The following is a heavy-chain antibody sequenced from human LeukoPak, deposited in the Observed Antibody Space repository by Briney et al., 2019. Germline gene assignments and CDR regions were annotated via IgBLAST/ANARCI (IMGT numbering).Heavy chain of an antibody. V-gene: IGHV3-74*01. CDR1: GFTFTTYW. J-gene: IGHJ6*02. CDR3: ARDAVDTANAV. D-gene: IGHD5-18*01. CDR2: INSDGSIT. Sequence: GGSLRLSCAASGFTFTTYWMHWVRQAPGKGLVWVSHINSDGSITSYADSVKGRFIISRDNAKNTLYLQMNSLRAEDTAVYYCARDAVDTANAVWGQGTTVTVSS.